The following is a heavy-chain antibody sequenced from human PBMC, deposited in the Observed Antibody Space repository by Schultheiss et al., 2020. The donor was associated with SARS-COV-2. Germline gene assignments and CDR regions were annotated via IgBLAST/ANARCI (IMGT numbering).Heavy chain of an antibody. CDR2: IYYSGST. D-gene: IGHD6-13*01. V-gene: IGHV4-39*07. CDR1: GGSISSSSYY. Sequence: SETLSLTCTVSGGSISSSSYYWGWIRQPPGKGLEWIGSIYYSGSTYYNPSLKSRVTISVDTSKNQFSLKLSSVTAADTAVYYCARARIAAAPFDYWGQGTLVTVSS. J-gene: IGHJ4*02. CDR3: ARARIAAAPFDY.